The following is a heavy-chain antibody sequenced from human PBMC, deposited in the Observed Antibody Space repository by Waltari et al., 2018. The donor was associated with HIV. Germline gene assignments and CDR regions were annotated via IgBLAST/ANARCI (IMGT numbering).Heavy chain of an antibody. Sequence: QVQLVQSGAEVRKPGASVKISCTASGYRFTTYYIHWVRQAPGQGLEWMGIVNPNGGSTTYAQKYQGRVTMTRDTSTSTAHMQLSSLRPDDTAVYYCAREPATFYDLWRGSANWFDAWGQGTVVTVS. J-gene: IGHJ5*02. CDR3: AREPATFYDLWRGSANWFDA. CDR1: GYRFTTYY. V-gene: IGHV1-46*01. D-gene: IGHD3-3*01. CDR2: VNPNGGST.